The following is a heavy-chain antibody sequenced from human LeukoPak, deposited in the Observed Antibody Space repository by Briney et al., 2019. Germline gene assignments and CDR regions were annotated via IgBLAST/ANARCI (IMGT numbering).Heavy chain of an antibody. J-gene: IGHJ4*02. CDR2: IVPIIGTA. Sequence: SVKVSCMASGGTFHSYIVTWVRQAPGQGLEWMGGIVPIIGTANYAQKFQGRVTITAYDSTSTAYYCARDQRPSCLGGICYSGDYWGQGTLVTVTS. D-gene: IGHD2-15*01. V-gene: IGHV1-69*01. CDR3: SGDY. CDR1: GGTFHSYI.